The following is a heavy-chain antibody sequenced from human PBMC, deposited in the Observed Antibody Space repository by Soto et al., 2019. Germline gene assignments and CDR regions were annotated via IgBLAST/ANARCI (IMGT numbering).Heavy chain of an antibody. CDR2: ISYDGSNK. V-gene: IGHV3-30*18. CDR1: GFTFSSYG. J-gene: IGHJ3*02. D-gene: IGHD3-22*01. CDR3: AKLTRGNYYYDSSGHSRNAFDI. Sequence: GGSLRLSCAASGFTFSSYGMHWVRQAPGKGLEWVAVISYDGSNKYYADSVKGRFTISRDNSTNTLYLQMNSLRAEDTAVYYCAKLTRGNYYYDSSGHSRNAFDIWGQGTMVTVSS.